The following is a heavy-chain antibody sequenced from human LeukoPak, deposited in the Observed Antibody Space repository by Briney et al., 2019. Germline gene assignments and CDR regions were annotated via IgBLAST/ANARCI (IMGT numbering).Heavy chain of an antibody. J-gene: IGHJ5*02. D-gene: IGHD6-13*01. V-gene: IGHV4-31*03. CDR2: IYYSGIT. Sequence: SETLSLTCTVSGGSISSGGYYWSWIRQHPGKGLEWIGYIYYSGITYYNPSLKSRVTISVGTSKNQFSLKLNSVSAADTAVYYCARVSYRSSWDNWFDPWGQGTLVTVSS. CDR1: GGSISSGGYY. CDR3: ARVSYRSSWDNWFDP.